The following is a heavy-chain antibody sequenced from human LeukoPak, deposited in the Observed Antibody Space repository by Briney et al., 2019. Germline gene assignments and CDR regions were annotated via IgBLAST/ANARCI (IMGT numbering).Heavy chain of an antibody. D-gene: IGHD3-22*01. CDR1: GFSFNSYV. Sequence: GGSLRLSCVAAGFSFNSYVMYWGRQAPGKGPEWVASIWYDGSDKFYADSVKGRFTISRDNSENTLHLQMNSLRAEDTAVYFCARGRNSGFSLDYWGQGTLVTVSS. V-gene: IGHV3-33*01. CDR3: ARGRNSGFSLDY. CDR2: IWYDGSDK. J-gene: IGHJ4*02.